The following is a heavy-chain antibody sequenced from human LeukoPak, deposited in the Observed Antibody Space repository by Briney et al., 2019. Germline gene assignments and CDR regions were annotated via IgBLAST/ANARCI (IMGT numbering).Heavy chain of an antibody. CDR2: IYYSGST. CDR1: GGSISSSSYY. Sequence: SETLSLTCTVSGGSISSSSYYWGWIRQPPGKGLEWIGSIYYSGSTYYNPSLESRITISVDTSKNQFSLKLTSVTAADTAMYYCARLGWLYGSGSMNWFDTWGQGTLVAVSS. D-gene: IGHD3-10*01. CDR3: ARLGWLYGSGSMNWFDT. J-gene: IGHJ5*02. V-gene: IGHV4-39*01.